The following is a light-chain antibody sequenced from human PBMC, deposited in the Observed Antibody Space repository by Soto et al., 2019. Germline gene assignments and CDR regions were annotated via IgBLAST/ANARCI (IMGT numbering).Light chain of an antibody. V-gene: IGLV2-14*01. Sequence: QSALTQPASVSGSPEQSITISCTGTSSDVGGYNYVSWYQQHPGKAPKLMIYDVSNRPSGVSNRFSGSKSGNTASLTISGLQAADEADYYCSSYTSSGTLVVFGGGTKLTVL. CDR1: SSDVGGYNY. CDR2: DVS. CDR3: SSYTSSGTLVV. J-gene: IGLJ2*01.